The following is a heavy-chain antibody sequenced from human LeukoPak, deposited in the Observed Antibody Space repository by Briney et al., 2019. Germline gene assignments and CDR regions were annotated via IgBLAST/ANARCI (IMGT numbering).Heavy chain of an antibody. CDR3: VSPRLWFGELIL. V-gene: IGHV3-66*01. CDR1: GFAVSSSY. J-gene: IGHJ4*02. Sequence: GESLRLSCAASGFAVSSSYMTWVRQAPGKGLEWVSVIYSSGSTYYADSVKGRFTISRDNSKNTMYLQMNSLRVEDTAVYYCVSPRLWFGELILWGQGTLVTVSS. D-gene: IGHD3-10*01. CDR2: IYSSGST.